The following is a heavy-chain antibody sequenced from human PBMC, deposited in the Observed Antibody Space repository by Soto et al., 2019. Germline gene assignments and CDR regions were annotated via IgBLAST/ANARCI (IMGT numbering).Heavy chain of an antibody. CDR1: GFKFYNYG. V-gene: IGHV3-23*01. D-gene: IGHD2-2*01. CDR2: ITASADTT. Sequence: GGSLRLSCAASGFKFYNYGMHWVRQAPGKGLEWVSAITASADTTYYADSVKGRFTISRDNSKNTLYLRMNSLRAEDTAVYYCAKVRPLRDCTSTSCLGAFDIWGQGTMVTVSS. J-gene: IGHJ3*02. CDR3: AKVRPLRDCTSTSCLGAFDI.